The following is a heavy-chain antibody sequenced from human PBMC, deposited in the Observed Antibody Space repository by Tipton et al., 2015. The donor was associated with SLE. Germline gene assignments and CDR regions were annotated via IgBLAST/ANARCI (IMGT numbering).Heavy chain of an antibody. CDR2: IYYTGSA. Sequence: TLSLTCTVSGGSISSANYYWGWIRQPPGKGLEWIGSIYYTGSAYYNPSLRSRVTMSVDMSKNQFSLKLRSVTAADTAVYYCARVMHCGDDCYPTPNYYSYNVMDVWGQGTTVIVSS. J-gene: IGHJ6*02. CDR3: ARVMHCGDDCYPTPNYYSYNVMDV. CDR1: GGSISSANYY. V-gene: IGHV4-39*07. D-gene: IGHD2-21*01.